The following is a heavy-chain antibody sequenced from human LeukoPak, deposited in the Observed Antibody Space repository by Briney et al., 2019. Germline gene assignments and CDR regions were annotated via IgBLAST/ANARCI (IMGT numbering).Heavy chain of an antibody. CDR2: IFSGGGT. J-gene: IGHJ5*02. Sequence: GGSLTLSCVVSGLTVSNNYMTWVRQAPGKGLEWVSLIFSGGGTYYADSVKGRFTISRDSSKNTLYLQMNSLRAEDTALYYCARDPGAAAGNLWSWGQGTLVTVSS. CDR3: ARDPGAAAGNLWS. CDR1: GLTVSNNY. V-gene: IGHV3-66*01. D-gene: IGHD6-25*01.